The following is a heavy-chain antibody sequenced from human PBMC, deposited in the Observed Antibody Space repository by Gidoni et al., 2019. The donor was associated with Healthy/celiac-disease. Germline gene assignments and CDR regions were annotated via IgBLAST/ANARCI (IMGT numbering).Heavy chain of an antibody. J-gene: IGHJ6*03. CDR2: ISSSSSYI. Sequence: EVQLVESGGGLVKPGGSLRLSCAASGFTFSSYSMNWVRQAPGKGLEWVSSISSSSSYIYYADSVKGRFTISRDNAKNSLYLQMNSLRAEDTAVYYCAREVGSGWSYYYYYMDVWGKGTTVTVSS. D-gene: IGHD6-19*01. CDR3: AREVGSGWSYYYYYMDV. CDR1: GFTFSSYS. V-gene: IGHV3-21*01.